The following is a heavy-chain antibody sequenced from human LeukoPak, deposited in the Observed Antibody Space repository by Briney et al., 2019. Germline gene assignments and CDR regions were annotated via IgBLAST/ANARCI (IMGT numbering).Heavy chain of an antibody. CDR2: ISYDGSNK. CDR3: ARDLAPYYDSSGPYFDY. D-gene: IGHD3-22*01. J-gene: IGHJ4*02. CDR1: GFTFSSYA. Sequence: GRSLRLSCAASGFTFSSYAMHWVRQAPGKGLEWVAVISYDGSNKYYADSVKGRFTISRDNSNNTLYLQMNSLRAEDTAVYYCARDLAPYYDSSGPYFDYWGQGTLVTVSS. V-gene: IGHV3-30-3*01.